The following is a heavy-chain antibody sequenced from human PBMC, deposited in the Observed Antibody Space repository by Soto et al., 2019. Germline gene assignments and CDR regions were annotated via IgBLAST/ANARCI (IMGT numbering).Heavy chain of an antibody. J-gene: IGHJ4*02. CDR3: ARVVVVAATHCFDY. V-gene: IGHV3-7*03. CDR1: GFTFSSYW. CDR2: IKKDGSEK. Sequence: PGGSLRLACAASGFTFSSYWMSWVRQAPGKGLEWVANIKKDGSEKYYVDSVKGRFTISXXXAXXSXXLXXNXXRAXDTAGEYCARVVVVAATHCFDYWGQGTLGTVS. D-gene: IGHD2-15*01.